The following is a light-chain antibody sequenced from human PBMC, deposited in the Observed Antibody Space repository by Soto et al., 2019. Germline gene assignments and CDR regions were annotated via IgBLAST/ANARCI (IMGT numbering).Light chain of an antibody. V-gene: IGKV3-20*01. J-gene: IGKJ2*01. CDR1: QSVSSGY. CDR2: GAS. Sequence: EIVLTQSPGTLSLSPGERATLSCRASQSVSSGYLAWYQQKPGQAPRLLIYGASSRATGIPDRFSGSGSGTDFTLTISTLEPEDFAVYYCQLFGSSPRYTFGQGTNLEIK. CDR3: QLFGSSPRYT.